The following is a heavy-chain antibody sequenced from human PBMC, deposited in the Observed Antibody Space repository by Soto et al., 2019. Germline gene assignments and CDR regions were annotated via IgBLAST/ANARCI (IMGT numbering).Heavy chain of an antibody. D-gene: IGHD4-17*01. CDR2: ISYDGSNK. V-gene: IGHV3-30-3*01. CDR1: GFTVSSYA. J-gene: IGHJ6*02. Sequence: GGSLRLSCAASGFTVSSYAMHWVRQAPGKGLEWVAVISYDGSNKYNADSVKGRFTISRDNSKNTLYLQMNSLRAEDTAVYYCARNVLGYGDYRGNGMDVWGQGTTVTVSS. CDR3: ARNVLGYGDYRGNGMDV.